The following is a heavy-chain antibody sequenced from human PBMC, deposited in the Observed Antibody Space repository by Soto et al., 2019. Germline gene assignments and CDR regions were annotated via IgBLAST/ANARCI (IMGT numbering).Heavy chain of an antibody. CDR2: IYYSGST. V-gene: IGHV4-31*03. D-gene: IGHD4-4*01. Sequence: KPSETLSLTCTVSGGSISSGGYYWSWIRQHPGKGLEWIGYIYYSGSTYYNPSLKSRVTISVDTSKNQFSLKLSSVTAADTAVYYCARDSWDPSRYRNYANWFDPWGQGTLVTVSA. CDR3: ARDSWDPSRYRNYANWFDP. CDR1: GGSISSGGYY. J-gene: IGHJ5*02.